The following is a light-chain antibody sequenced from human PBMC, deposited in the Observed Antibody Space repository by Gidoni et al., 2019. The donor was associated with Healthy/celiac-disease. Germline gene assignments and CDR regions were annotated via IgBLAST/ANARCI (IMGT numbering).Light chain of an antibody. J-gene: IGKJ1*01. Sequence: EIVLTQSPGTLSLSPGERATLSCRASQSVSSSYLAWYQQKPGQAPRLLIYGASSRATGIPDRFSGSGSGTDFTLTISRLEPEDFAVYYCQQYEGTFGQXTKVEIK. CDR2: GAS. V-gene: IGKV3-20*01. CDR3: QQYEGT. CDR1: QSVSSSY.